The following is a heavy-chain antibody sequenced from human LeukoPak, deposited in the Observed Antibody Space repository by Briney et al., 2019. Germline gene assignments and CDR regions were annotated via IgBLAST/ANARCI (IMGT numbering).Heavy chain of an antibody. V-gene: IGHV5-51*01. J-gene: IGHJ4*02. Sequence: GEPLKISCKGSGYTFTSYWIGWVPQMHGKGLEWMGIIYPGDSDTRYSPSFQGQVTISADKSISTAYLQWSSLKASDTAMYYCARSGTPGDIVVVPAAMGFDYWGQGTLVTVSS. CDR3: ARSGTPGDIVVVPAAMGFDY. CDR1: GYTFTSYW. D-gene: IGHD2-2*01. CDR2: IYPGDSDT.